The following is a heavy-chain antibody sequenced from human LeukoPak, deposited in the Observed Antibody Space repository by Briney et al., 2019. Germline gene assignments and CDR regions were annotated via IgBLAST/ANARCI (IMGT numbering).Heavy chain of an antibody. Sequence: PGGSLRLSCAASGFTFSSYGMHSVRQAPGKGLEWVAVIWYDGSNKYYADSVKGRFTISRDNSKNTLYLQMNSLRAEDTAVYYCASGLYCGGDCYHWPQFNYWGQGTLVTVSS. CDR3: ASGLYCGGDCYHWPQFNY. CDR1: GFTFSSYG. CDR2: IWYDGSNK. D-gene: IGHD2-21*02. V-gene: IGHV3-33*01. J-gene: IGHJ4*02.